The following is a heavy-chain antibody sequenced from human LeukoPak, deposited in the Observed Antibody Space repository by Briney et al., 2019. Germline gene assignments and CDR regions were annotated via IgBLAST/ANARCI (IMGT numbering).Heavy chain of an antibody. CDR3: ARHEVGYCSSPSCYGGNWLDP. CDR2: VYFSGTP. Sequence: SETVSLTCTVSGGSVSSSSSYWGWIRQPLGKGLEWIGSVYFSGTPYYNPSLKSRVPISVDTSKNQFSLKLNSVTAADTAVYYCARHEVGYCSSPSCYGGNWLDPWGQGTLVTVSS. J-gene: IGHJ5*02. V-gene: IGHV4-39*01. D-gene: IGHD2-2*01. CDR1: GGSVSSSSSY.